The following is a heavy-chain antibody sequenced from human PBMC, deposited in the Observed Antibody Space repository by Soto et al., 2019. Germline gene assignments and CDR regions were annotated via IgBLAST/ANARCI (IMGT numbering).Heavy chain of an antibody. Sequence: QVQLVQSGAEVKKPGSSVKVSCKASGGIFSTYAISWLRQAPGQGLEWMGGIIPIFGTPNYAQRFQGRVTITADESTRQAYMELSRLRSEDTAVYYCARDRDDYGSGNYYNRIDFWGQGTLVTVSS. CDR1: GGIFSTYA. V-gene: IGHV1-69*01. J-gene: IGHJ4*02. D-gene: IGHD3-10*01. CDR3: ARDRDDYGSGNYYNRIDF. CDR2: IIPIFGTP.